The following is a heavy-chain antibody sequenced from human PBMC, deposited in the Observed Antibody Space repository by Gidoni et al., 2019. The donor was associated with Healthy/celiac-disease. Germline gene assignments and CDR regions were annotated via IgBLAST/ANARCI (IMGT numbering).Heavy chain of an antibody. Sequence: QVQLVQSGAEVKKPGSSVKVSCKASGGTFSSYAISRVRQAPGQGLEWMGGLIPIFGTANYAQKFQGRVTITADKSTSTAYMELSSLRSEDTAVYYCARVLPEYSSPALGYWGQGTLVTVSS. J-gene: IGHJ4*02. CDR1: GGTFSSYA. CDR2: LIPIFGTA. CDR3: ARVLPEYSSPALGY. V-gene: IGHV1-69*06. D-gene: IGHD5-18*01.